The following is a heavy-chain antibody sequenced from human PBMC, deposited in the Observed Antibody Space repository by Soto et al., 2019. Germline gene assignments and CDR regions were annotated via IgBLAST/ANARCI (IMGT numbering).Heavy chain of an antibody. V-gene: IGHV2-5*02. CDR2: IYWDDDK. CDR1: GFSLNTSGVG. J-gene: IGHJ4*02. CDR3: EQSPYGDHPIDY. Sequence: QITLKESGPTLVKPTQTLTLTCTFSGFSLNTSGVGVGWIRQPPGKALEWLALIYWDDDKRYSPSLKSRLTTPKDPTKTQGVLTMPNMDPLETGTYHCEQSPYGDHPIDYWGQGTLVTVSS. D-gene: IGHD4-17*01.